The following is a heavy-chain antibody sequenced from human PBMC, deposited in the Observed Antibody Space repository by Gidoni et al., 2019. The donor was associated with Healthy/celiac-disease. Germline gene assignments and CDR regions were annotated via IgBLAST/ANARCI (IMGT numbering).Heavy chain of an antibody. Sequence: EVQLVESGGGLVKPGGSLRLSCAASGFTFSSYSMNWVRQAPGKGLEWVSSIISSSTDIYYADSVKGRFTISRDNAKNSLYLQMNSLRAEDTAVYYCARDTPITAAGILDYGMDVWGQGTTVTVSS. V-gene: IGHV3-21*01. CDR3: ARDTPITAAGILDYGMDV. CDR1: GFTFSSYS. J-gene: IGHJ6*02. CDR2: IISSSTDI. D-gene: IGHD6-13*01.